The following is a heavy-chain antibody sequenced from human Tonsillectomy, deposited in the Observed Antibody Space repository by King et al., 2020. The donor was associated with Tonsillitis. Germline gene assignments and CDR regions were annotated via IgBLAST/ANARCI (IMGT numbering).Heavy chain of an antibody. Sequence: QVQLQESGPGLVKPSETLSLTCTVSGYSISSNYYWGWIRQPPGKGLEWIGSIYHSGSTYYNPSLKSRVTISVDTSKSQFSLNLSSVTAADTAVYYCARGGGDSLERLFVPWGQGTLVTVSS. J-gene: IGHJ5*02. V-gene: IGHV4-38-2*02. CDR2: IYHSGST. CDR3: ARGGGDSLERLFVP. D-gene: IGHD4-17*01. CDR1: GYSISSNYY.